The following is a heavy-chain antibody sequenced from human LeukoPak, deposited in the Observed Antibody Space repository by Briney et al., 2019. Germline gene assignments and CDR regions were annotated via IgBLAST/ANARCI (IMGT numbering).Heavy chain of an antibody. CDR1: GFTFDDYA. J-gene: IGHJ4*02. CDR2: FSWKSGSI. CDR3: AKAHGYRGDSYGYIDY. Sequence: GGSLRLSCAASGFTFDDYAMHWVRQAPGKGLEWVSGFSWKSGSIGYADSVKGRFTSSREHAKNSLYLQMNSLRAEDTALYYCAKAHGYRGDSYGYIDYGAQGTLVTVS. V-gene: IGHV3-9*01. D-gene: IGHD5-18*01.